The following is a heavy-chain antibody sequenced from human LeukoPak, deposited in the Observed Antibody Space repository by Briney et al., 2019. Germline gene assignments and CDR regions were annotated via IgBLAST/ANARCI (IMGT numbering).Heavy chain of an antibody. CDR2: ISWNSGSI. CDR3: AKGTNGVSYYFDY. J-gene: IGHJ4*02. V-gene: IGHV3-9*01. CDR1: GFTFDDYA. Sequence: GRSLRLSCAASGFTFDDYAMHWVRQAPGKGLEWVSGISWNSGSIGYADSVKGRFTISRDNAKNSLYLQMNSLRAEDTALYCCAKGTNGVSYYFDYWGQGTLVTVSS. D-gene: IGHD2-8*01.